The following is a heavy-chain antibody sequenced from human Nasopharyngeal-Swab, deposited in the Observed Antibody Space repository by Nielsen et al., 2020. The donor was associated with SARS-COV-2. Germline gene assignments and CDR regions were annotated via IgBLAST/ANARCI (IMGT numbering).Heavy chain of an antibody. V-gene: IGHV4-39*01. CDR1: GGSISGSSSY. CDR2: WFYRGTT. CDR3: VRHTDVGGYAD. J-gene: IGHJ4*02. D-gene: IGHD3-22*01. Sequence: SETLSLTCTVSGGSISGSSSYWGWIRQPPGKGLEWTGSWFYRGTTFSNPSLKSRVTISVDMSKNQLSLQLSSVTAADTAVYYCVRHTDVGGYADWGQGTLVTVSS.